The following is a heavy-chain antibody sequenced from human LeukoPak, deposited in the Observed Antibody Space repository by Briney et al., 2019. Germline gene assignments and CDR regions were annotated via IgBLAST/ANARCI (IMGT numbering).Heavy chain of an antibody. V-gene: IGHV3-21*01. D-gene: IGHD3-10*02. Sequence: PGGSLRLSCAASGFTFSIYSMNWVRQAPGKGLEWVSSISSSSSYIYYADSVKGRFTISRDNAENSLYLQMNSLRAEDTAVYYCAELGITMIGGVWGKGTTVTISS. CDR1: GFTFSIYS. CDR2: ISSSSSYI. J-gene: IGHJ6*04. CDR3: AELGITMIGGV.